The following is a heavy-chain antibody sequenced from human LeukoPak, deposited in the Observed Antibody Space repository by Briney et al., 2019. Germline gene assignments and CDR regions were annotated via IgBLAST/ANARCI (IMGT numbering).Heavy chain of an antibody. CDR3: AKYSSGYYYGLN. D-gene: IGHD3-22*01. Sequence: SETLSLTCTVSGGSFTINGYYWTWIRRHPGKGLEWIGYIFHNGKAYYNPSLKSRATISVDTSKNQFSLSLRSVTAADTAFYYCAKYSSGYYYGLNWGQGALVTVAS. CDR1: GGSFTINGYY. V-gene: IGHV4-31*03. J-gene: IGHJ4*02. CDR2: IFHNGKA.